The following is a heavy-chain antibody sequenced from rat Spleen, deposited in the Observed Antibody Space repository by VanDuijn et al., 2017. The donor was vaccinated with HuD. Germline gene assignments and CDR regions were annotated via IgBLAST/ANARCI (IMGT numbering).Heavy chain of an antibody. Sequence: EVQLQESGPGLVKPSQSLSLICSVTNYSISSNYWGWIRKFPGKSLEWMGYINSAGSTKYNPSLKSRISITRDTSKNQFFLQVNSVTTEDTATYYCARSDGVHYYLPFADWGQGALVTVSS. CDR2: INSAGST. D-gene: IGHD1-12*02. CDR3: ARSDGVHYYLPFAD. V-gene: IGHV3-3*01. CDR1: NYSISSNY. J-gene: IGHJ3*01.